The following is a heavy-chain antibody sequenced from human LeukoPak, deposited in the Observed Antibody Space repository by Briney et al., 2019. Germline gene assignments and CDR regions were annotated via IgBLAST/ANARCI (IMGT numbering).Heavy chain of an antibody. D-gene: IGHD7-27*01. CDR1: GFTFSSHG. Sequence: GGSLRLSCAASGFTFSSHGMHWVRQAPGKGLEWVAVIWYDGSNKYYADSVKGRFTISRDNSKNMLYVKMNSLRAEDTAVYYCVRWGSGKVMDVWGKGTTVTVSP. J-gene: IGHJ6*04. V-gene: IGHV3-33*01. CDR2: IWYDGSNK. CDR3: VRWGSGKVMDV.